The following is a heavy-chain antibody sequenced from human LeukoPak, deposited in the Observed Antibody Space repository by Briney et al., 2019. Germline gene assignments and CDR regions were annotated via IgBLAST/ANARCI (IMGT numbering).Heavy chain of an antibody. D-gene: IGHD1-26*01. CDR1: GGSFSGYY. Sequence: PSETLSLTCAVYGGSFSGYYWSWIRQPPGKGLEWIGEINHSGSTNYNPSLKSRVTISVDRSKNQFSLKLSSVTAADTAVYYCAVLGSGGALDYWGQGTLVTVSS. J-gene: IGHJ4*02. CDR3: AVLGSGGALDY. CDR2: INHSGST. V-gene: IGHV4-34*01.